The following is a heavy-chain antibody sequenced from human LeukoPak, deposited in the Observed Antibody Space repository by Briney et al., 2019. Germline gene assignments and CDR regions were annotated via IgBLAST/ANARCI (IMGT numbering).Heavy chain of an antibody. CDR3: AREGAAMPYYYYYYMDV. V-gene: IGHV6-1*01. J-gene: IGHJ6*03. CDR2: TYYRSKWYN. D-gene: IGHD2-2*01. Sequence: SQTLSLTCAISGDSVSSNSAAWNWIRQSPSRGLEWLGRTYYRSKWYNDYAVSVKSRITINPDTSKNQFSLQLNSVTPEDTAVYYCAREGAAMPYYYYYYMDVWGKGTTVTVSS. CDR1: GDSVSSNSAA.